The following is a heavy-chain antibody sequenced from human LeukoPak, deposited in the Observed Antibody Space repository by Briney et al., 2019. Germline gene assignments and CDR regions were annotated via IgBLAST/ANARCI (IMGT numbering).Heavy chain of an antibody. CDR2: IRFVGSNK. V-gene: IGHV3-30*02. CDR1: GFTFSSYG. D-gene: IGHD1-26*01. CDR3: AKDMRDEWERVLGAFDI. J-gene: IGHJ3*02. Sequence: GGSLRLSCAASGFTFSSYGMHWARQAPGKGLEWVSFIRFVGSNKYYADSVKGRFTISRDNSKNTLYLQINSLRAEDTAVYYCAKDMRDEWERVLGAFDIWGQGTMVTVSS.